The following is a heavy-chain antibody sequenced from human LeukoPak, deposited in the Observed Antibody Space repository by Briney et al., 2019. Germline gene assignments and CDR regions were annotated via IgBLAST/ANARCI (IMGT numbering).Heavy chain of an antibody. J-gene: IGHJ6*02. V-gene: IGHV3-43*02. CDR2: ISGDGGST. D-gene: IGHD1-26*01. Sequence: PGGSLRLSCAASGFTFDDYAMDWVRHAPGKGLEWVSLISGDGGSTYYADSVKGRFTISRDNSKNSLYLQMNSLRTEDTALYYCAKDQYSGSYSYYYGMDVWGQGTTVTVSS. CDR1: GFTFDDYA. CDR3: AKDQYSGSYSYYYGMDV.